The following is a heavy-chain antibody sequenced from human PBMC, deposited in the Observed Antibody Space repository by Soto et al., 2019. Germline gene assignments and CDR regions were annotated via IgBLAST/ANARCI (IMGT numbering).Heavy chain of an antibody. V-gene: IGHV1-18*04. D-gene: IGHD2-21*02. CDR2: ISAYNGDT. Sequence: ASVKVSCKSSGYTFSTYGIIWVRQAPGPGLEWMGWISAYNGDTNYAQKLQGRGSLSTDTSTSTAYMEPRRLRSDDTAMYYCARSFSSRARMVTGTRRDHWFDPWGQETLVTVS. CDR3: ARSFSSRARMVTGTRRDHWFDP. J-gene: IGHJ5*02. CDR1: GYTFSTYG.